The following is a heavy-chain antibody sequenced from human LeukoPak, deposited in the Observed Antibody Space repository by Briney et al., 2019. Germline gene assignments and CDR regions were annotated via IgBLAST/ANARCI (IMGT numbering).Heavy chain of an antibody. J-gene: IGHJ4*02. Sequence: PGGSLRLSCAASGFTFSSYWMSWVRQAPGKGLEWVANIKQDGSEKYYVDSVKGRFTISRDNAKNSLYLQMNSLRAEDTAVYYCTPMMGSGGYYGPSDYWGQGTLVTVSS. V-gene: IGHV3-7*01. CDR2: IKQDGSEK. CDR3: TPMMGSGGYYGPSDY. D-gene: IGHD3-22*01. CDR1: GFTFSSYW.